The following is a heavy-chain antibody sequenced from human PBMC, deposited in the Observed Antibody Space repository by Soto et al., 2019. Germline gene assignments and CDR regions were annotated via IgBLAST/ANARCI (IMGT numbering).Heavy chain of an antibody. CDR2: INTAGSTK. J-gene: IGHJ6*02. V-gene: IGHV3-48*03. CDR3: ARAECSSPDCLTAYYSYGLDV. CDR1: GFTFSNFE. Sequence: EVQLVESGGNLVQPGGSLRLSCAASGFTFSNFEMHWVRQAPGQGLEWVSYINTAGSTKYYAESVKGRFTIYRDNARNSLFLQMNSLRAEDTAVYYCARAECSSPDCLTAYYSYGLDVWGQGSTVTVSS. D-gene: IGHD3-9*01.